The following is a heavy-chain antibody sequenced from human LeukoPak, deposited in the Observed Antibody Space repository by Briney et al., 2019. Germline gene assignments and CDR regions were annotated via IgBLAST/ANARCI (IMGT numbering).Heavy chain of an antibody. CDR3: AREASSRDFDY. Sequence: SETLSLTCTVSGGSISSYYWSWIRQPPGKGLEWIGYIYNSGSTKYNPSLKSRVTISVDTSKNQFSLKLSSVTAADTAVYYCAREASSRDFDYWGQGTLVTVSS. CDR2: IYNSGST. D-gene: IGHD6-13*01. CDR1: GGSISSYY. J-gene: IGHJ4*02. V-gene: IGHV4-59*01.